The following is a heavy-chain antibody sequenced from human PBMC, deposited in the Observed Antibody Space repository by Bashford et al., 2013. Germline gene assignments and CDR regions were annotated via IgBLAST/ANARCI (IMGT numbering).Heavy chain of an antibody. V-gene: IGHV1-69*05. D-gene: IGHD6-19*01. CDR2: IIPVFDTT. CDR1: GGTFSSYA. Sequence: SVKVSCKASGGTFSSYAISWVRQAPGQGLEWMGGIIPVFDTTTYAQKFQGRVTITRDTSASTAYMELSSLRSEDTAVYYCARGAEQWPFDYVGPREPWSTVSS. CDR3: ARGAEQWPFDY. J-gene: IGHJ4*01.